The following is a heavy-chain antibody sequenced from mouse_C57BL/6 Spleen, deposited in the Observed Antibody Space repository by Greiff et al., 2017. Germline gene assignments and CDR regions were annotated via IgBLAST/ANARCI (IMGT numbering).Heavy chain of an antibody. D-gene: IGHD1-2*01. V-gene: IGHV3-6*01. CDR3: AREDGSLLRYFDV. J-gene: IGHJ1*03. Sequence: EVQRVESGPGLVKPSQSLSLTCSVTGYSITSGYYWNWIRQFPGNKLEWMGYISYDGSNNYNPSLKNRISITRDPSKNQFFLKLKYVTTEDTATYYGAREDGSLLRYFDVWGTGTTVTVSS. CDR1: GYSITSGYY. CDR2: ISYDGSN.